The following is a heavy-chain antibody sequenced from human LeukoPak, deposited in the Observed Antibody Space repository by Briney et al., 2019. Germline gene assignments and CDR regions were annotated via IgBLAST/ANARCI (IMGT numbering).Heavy chain of an antibody. J-gene: IGHJ4*02. Sequence: GGSLRLSCATSGFTVSSDYMSWVRQAPGKGLEWVSVIYDSGTTYYTDSVKGRYLIFRDTYKNTVDLQMTSLRVEDTAVYYCAGRRSSGWYAYWGQGTLVPVSS. CDR1: GFTVSSDY. CDR2: IYDSGTT. V-gene: IGHV3-53*01. D-gene: IGHD6-19*01. CDR3: AGRRSSGWYAY.